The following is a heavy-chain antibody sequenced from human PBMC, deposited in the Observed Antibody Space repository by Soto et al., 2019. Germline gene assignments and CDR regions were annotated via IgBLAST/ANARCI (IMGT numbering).Heavy chain of an antibody. CDR2: ISYDGSNK. J-gene: IGHJ6*02. V-gene: IGHV3-30-3*01. D-gene: IGHD3-3*01. CDR3: AREGITIFGVVIKYYYGMDV. CDR1: GFTFSSYA. Sequence: QVQLVESGGGVVQPGRSLRLSCAASGFTFSSYAMHWVRQAPGKGLEWVAVISYDGSNKYYADSVKGRFTISRDNSKNTLYLQMNSLRAEDTAVHYCAREGITIFGVVIKYYYGMDVWGQGTTVTVSS.